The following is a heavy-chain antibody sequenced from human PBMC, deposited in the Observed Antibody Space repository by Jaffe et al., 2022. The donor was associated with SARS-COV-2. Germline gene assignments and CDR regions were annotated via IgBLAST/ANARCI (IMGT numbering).Heavy chain of an antibody. J-gene: IGHJ4*02. CDR1: GFTFDDYA. D-gene: IGHD6-19*01. CDR2: ISWNSGSI. CDR3: AKDPSQGGTAVAAYFDY. Sequence: EVQLVESGGGLVQPGRSLRLSCAASGFTFDDYAMHWVRQAPGKGLEWVSGISWNSGSIGYADSVKGRFTISRDNAKNSLYLQMNSLRAEDTALYYCAKDPSQGGTAVAAYFDYWGQGTLVTVSS. V-gene: IGHV3-9*01.